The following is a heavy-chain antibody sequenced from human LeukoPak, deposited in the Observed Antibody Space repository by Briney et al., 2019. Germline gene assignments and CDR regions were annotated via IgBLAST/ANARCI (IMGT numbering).Heavy chain of an antibody. J-gene: IGHJ4*02. D-gene: IGHD2-2*01. CDR2: ISNGGGTI. CDR1: GFTFNDYS. V-gene: IGHV3-48*04. CDR3: ARGPYAWRY. Sequence: GGSLRLSCAASGFTFNDYSMNWVRQAPGKGLEWVSYISNGGGTIYYADSVRGRFTISRDNDKNSLYLEMNNLRAEDTAVYYCARGPYAWRYWGQGTLVTVSS.